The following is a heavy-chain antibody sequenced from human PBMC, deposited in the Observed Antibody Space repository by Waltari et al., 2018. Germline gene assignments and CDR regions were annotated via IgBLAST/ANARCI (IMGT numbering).Heavy chain of an antibody. CDR3: ARHESAHYGGFDS. Sequence: QVQLQESGPGLVKPSETLSLTCAVSGDCITSASYWGWIRQPPGKGLEWIGYVYHFGSSSYNPSLKSRVTMSVDTSKRQFSLNLSSVTAADTAVYYCARHESAHYGGFDSWGRGTLVTVSA. D-gene: IGHD4-17*01. J-gene: IGHJ4*02. CDR1: GDCITSASY. V-gene: IGHV4-38-2*01. CDR2: VYHFGSS.